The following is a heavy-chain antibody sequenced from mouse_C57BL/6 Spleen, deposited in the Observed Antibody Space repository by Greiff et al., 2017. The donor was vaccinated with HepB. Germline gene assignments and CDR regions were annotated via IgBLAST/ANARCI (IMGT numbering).Heavy chain of an antibody. J-gene: IGHJ4*01. CDR1: GYAFSSSW. D-gene: IGHD3-2*02. Sequence: QVQLKESGPELVKPGASVKISCKASGYAFSSSWMNWVKQRPGKGLEWIGRIYPGDGDTNYNGKFKGKATLTADKSSSTAYMQLSSLTSEDSAVYFCARKELRLQVYAMDYWGQGTSVTVSS. CDR3: ARKELRLQVYAMDY. CDR2: IYPGDGDT. V-gene: IGHV1-82*01.